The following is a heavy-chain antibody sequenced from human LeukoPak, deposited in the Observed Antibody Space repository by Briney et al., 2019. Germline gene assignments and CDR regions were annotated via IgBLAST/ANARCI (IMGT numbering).Heavy chain of an antibody. J-gene: IGHJ4*02. CDR3: ARQSKGGDYYDSSGPPDY. CDR1: GFTFSNAW. D-gene: IGHD3-22*01. V-gene: IGHV4-34*01. Sequence: GSLRLSCAASGFTFSNAWMSWVRQAPGKGLEWIGEINHSGSTNYNPSLKSRVTISVDTSKNQFSLKLSSVTAADTAVYYCARQSKGGDYYDSSGPPDYWGQGTLVTVSS. CDR2: INHSGST.